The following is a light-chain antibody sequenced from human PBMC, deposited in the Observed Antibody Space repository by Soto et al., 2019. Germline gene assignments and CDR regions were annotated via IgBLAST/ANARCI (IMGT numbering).Light chain of an antibody. CDR1: SSNIGRNY. Sequence: QSVLTQPPSVSAAPGQKVTISCSGTSSNIGRNYVAWYQQLPGTAPKLLIYDNDKRHSGIPDRFSGSKSGTSATLGITGLQTGDEADYYCGTWDSSLSDAVVFGEGTKLTVL. CDR3: GTWDSSLSDAVV. V-gene: IGLV1-51*01. CDR2: DND. J-gene: IGLJ2*01.